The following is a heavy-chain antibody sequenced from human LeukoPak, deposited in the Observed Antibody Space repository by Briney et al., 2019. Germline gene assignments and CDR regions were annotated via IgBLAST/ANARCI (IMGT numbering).Heavy chain of an antibody. V-gene: IGHV3-48*04. J-gene: IGHJ5*02. D-gene: IGHD6-25*01. CDR1: GFTFSSYS. CDR2: ISSGSSTK. Sequence: GGSLRLSCAASGFTFSSYSMNWVRQAPGKGLEWVSYISSGSSTKYYADSVKGRFTISRDNGKNSLYLQMNSLRAEDTAVYYCARLEERQFDPWGQGTLVTVSS. CDR3: ARLEERQFDP.